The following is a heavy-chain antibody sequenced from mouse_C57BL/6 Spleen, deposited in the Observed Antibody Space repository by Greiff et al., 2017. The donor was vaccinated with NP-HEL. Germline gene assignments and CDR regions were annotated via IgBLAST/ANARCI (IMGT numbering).Heavy chain of an antibody. CDR2: ISYDGSN. CDR3: ARQLITTVVADY. J-gene: IGHJ2*01. CDR1: GYSITSGYY. V-gene: IGHV3-6*01. D-gene: IGHD1-1*01. Sequence: EVKLMESGPGLVKPSQSLSLTCSVTGYSITSGYYWNWIRQFPGNKLEWMGYISYDGSNNYNPSLKNRISITRDTSKNQFFLKLNSVTTEDTATYYCARQLITTVVADYWGQGTTLTVSS.